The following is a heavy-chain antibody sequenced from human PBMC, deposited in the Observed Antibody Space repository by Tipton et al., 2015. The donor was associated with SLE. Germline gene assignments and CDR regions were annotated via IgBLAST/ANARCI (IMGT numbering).Heavy chain of an antibody. V-gene: IGHV4-59*06. J-gene: IGHJ2*01. CDR1: GGSISSYY. CDR2: IYHSGNT. CDR3: ATMGDRWYLHL. Sequence: TLSLTSTVSGGSISSYYWSWIRQYPGKGLEYIGYIYHSGNTYYNPSLRSRVRISVDTSVNQFSLDLSSVTAADTAVYYCATMGDRWYLHLWGRGTPVTVSS. D-gene: IGHD3-16*01.